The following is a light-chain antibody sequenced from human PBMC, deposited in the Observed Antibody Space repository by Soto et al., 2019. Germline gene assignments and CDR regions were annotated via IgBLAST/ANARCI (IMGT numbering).Light chain of an antibody. CDR3: QQYNDWPRT. V-gene: IGKV3-15*01. CDR1: QLFSSN. Sequence: EIVITQSPANLSVSPGESVTLSCRASQLFSSNLAWYQRRPGQAPRLLIYGSSTRATGVPARFSGSASGTEFTLTISSLQSEDFAVYYCQQYNDWPRTFGQGTRLEIK. CDR2: GSS. J-gene: IGKJ5*01.